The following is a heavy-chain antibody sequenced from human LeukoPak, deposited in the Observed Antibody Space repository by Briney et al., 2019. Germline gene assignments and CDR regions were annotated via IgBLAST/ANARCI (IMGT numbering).Heavy chain of an antibody. J-gene: IGHJ4*02. CDR3: AREFY. V-gene: IGHV3-7*03. Sequence: GGSLRLSCVASGYTFSRYWMSWVRQIPGKGPEWVASIKEDGSEKNYADSVKGRFIISRDNAKKSLYLQMNSLRVDDTAVYYCAREFYWGQGNLVTVS. CDR1: GYTFSRYW. CDR2: IKEDGSEK.